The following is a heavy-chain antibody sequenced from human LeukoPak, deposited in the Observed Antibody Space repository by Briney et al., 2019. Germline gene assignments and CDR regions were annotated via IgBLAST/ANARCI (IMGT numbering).Heavy chain of an antibody. J-gene: IGHJ6*03. CDR1: GYSFSNHG. V-gene: IGHV1-18*01. CDR3: AKDQQQGDHYSFYYMDF. CDR2: ISPHKGNT. D-gene: IGHD1/OR15-1a*01. Sequence: ASVKVSCKGSGYSFSNHGITWVRQAPGQGLEWIGWISPHKGNTNYQQRLQGRLIMTTDASTSTAYMELRDLRSDDTAIYYCAKDQQQGDHYSFYYMDFWGEGTTVIVSS.